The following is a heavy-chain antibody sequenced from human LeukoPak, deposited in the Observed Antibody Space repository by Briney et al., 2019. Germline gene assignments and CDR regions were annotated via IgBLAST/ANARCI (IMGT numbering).Heavy chain of an antibody. CDR2: IYPDDSDT. CDR3: ARSPGLAIGELGF. V-gene: IGHV5-51*01. D-gene: IGHD3/OR15-3a*01. CDR1: GYTFTNYW. Sequence: GESLKISCQASGYTFTNYWIAWVRQMPGKGLEWMGIIYPDDSDTRYRPSFQGQVTISADKSISTAYLQWSSLKASDTAMYYCARSPGLAIGELGFWGQGTLVTVSS. J-gene: IGHJ4*02.